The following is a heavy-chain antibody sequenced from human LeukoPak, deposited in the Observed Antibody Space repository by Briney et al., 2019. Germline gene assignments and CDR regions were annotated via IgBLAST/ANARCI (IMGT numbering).Heavy chain of an antibody. CDR3: ARDLRGDYYYYMDV. D-gene: IGHD5/OR15-5a*01. V-gene: IGHV1-18*04. CDR2: ISTYNGNT. CDR1: GYTFTGYY. Sequence: ASVKVSCKASGYTFTGYYMHWVRQAPGQGLEWMGWISTYNGNTNYAQKLQGRVTMTTDTSTSTAYMELRSLRSDDTAVYYCARDLRGDYYYYMDVWGKGTTVTISS. J-gene: IGHJ6*03.